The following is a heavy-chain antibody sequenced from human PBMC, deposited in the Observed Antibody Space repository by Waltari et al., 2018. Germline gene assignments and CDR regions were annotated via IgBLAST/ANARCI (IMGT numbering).Heavy chain of an antibody. D-gene: IGHD3-3*01. CDR3: ARGLYRVAEQLTFDY. CDR1: GYTFSSQL. Sequence: QVQLVQSGAQVKKPGASVKISCKASGYTFSSQLVTWVRRAPGQRPEWMGWINAGNGDTKKSQKLQDRVTITRDTSTSTAYMELSSLRSEDTAVYYCARGLYRVAEQLTFDYWGQGTLVTVSS. J-gene: IGHJ4*02. V-gene: IGHV1-3*01. CDR2: INAGNGDT.